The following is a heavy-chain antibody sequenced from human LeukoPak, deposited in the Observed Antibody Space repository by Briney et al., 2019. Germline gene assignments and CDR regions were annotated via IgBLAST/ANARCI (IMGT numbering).Heavy chain of an antibody. CDR3: ARARHGYGPHWGDYYYYYMDV. D-gene: IGHD7-27*01. V-gene: IGHV3-53*01. J-gene: IGHJ6*03. CDR1: GFTVSSNY. CDR2: IYSGGST. Sequence: GGSLRLSCAASGFTVSSNYMSWVRQAPGKGLEWVSVIYSGGSTYYADSVKGRFTISRDNSKNTLYLQMNSLRAEDTAVYYCARARHGYGPHWGDYYYYYMDVWGKGTTVTVSS.